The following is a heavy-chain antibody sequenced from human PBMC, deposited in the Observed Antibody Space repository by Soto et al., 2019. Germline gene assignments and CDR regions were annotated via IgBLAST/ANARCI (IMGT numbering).Heavy chain of an antibody. V-gene: IGHV1-2*04. Sequence: QVQLVQSGAEVKKPGASVKVSCKASGYTFTGYYMHWVRQAPGQGLEWMGWINPNSGGTNYAQKLQGWVTMTRDTSISTAYMELSRLRSDDTAVYYCARGRKFLEWLLPIAEFFDYWGQGTLVTVSS. CDR1: GYTFTGYY. CDR3: ARGRKFLEWLLPIAEFFDY. CDR2: INPNSGGT. D-gene: IGHD3-3*01. J-gene: IGHJ4*02.